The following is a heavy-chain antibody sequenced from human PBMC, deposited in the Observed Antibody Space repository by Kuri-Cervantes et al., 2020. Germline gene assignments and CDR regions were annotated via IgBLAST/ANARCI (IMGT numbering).Heavy chain of an antibody. CDR2: INHSGST. V-gene: IGHV4-34*01. Sequence: GSLRLSCAVYGGSFSGYYWSWIRQPPGKGLEWIGEINHSGSTNYNPSLKSRVTISVDTSKNQFSLKLSSVTAADTAVYYCARPIYYGSGSYAFWSQGTLVTVSS. D-gene: IGHD3-10*01. J-gene: IGHJ4*02. CDR1: GGSFSGYY. CDR3: ARPIYYGSGSYAF.